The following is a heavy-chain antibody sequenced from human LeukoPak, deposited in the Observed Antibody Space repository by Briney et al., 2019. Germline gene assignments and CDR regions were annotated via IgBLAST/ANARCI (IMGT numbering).Heavy chain of an antibody. D-gene: IGHD3-22*01. J-gene: IGHJ3*02. CDR2: ISYDGSNK. CDR1: GFTFSSYG. CDR3: AKDLEAMIVVVITTAFDI. V-gene: IGHV3-30*18. Sequence: GRSLRLSCAASGFTFSSYGMHWVRQAPGKGLEWVAVISYDGSNKYYADSVKGRFTISRDNSKNTLYLQMNSLRAEDTAVYYCAKDLEAMIVVVITTAFDIWGQGTMVTVSS.